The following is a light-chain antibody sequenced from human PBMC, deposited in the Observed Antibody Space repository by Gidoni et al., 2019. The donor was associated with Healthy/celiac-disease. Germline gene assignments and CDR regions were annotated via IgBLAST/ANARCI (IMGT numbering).Light chain of an antibody. CDR3: QQYGSSPGYT. CDR1: QSVSSSY. V-gene: IGKV3-20*01. CDR2: GAS. J-gene: IGKJ2*01. Sequence: EIVLTQSPGTLSLSPGERATLSCRASQSVSSSYLAWYQQKPGQAPRLLIYGASSRATGIPDRFSGSGSVTDFTLTISRLEPEDFAVYYCQQYGSSPGYTFXQXTKLEIK.